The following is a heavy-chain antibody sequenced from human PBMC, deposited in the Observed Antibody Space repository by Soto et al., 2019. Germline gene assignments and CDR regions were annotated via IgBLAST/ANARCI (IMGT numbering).Heavy chain of an antibody. Sequence: SETLSLTCTVSGGSISSYYWSWIRQPPGKGLEWIGYIYHSGSTYYNPSLKSRVTISVDTSKNQFSLKLSSVTAADTAVYYCERGRGQLVLFDYYYGMDVWGQGTTFTVS. CDR3: ERGRGQLVLFDYYYGMDV. CDR1: GGSISSYY. CDR2: IYHSGST. D-gene: IGHD6-13*01. V-gene: IGHV4-59*01. J-gene: IGHJ6*02.